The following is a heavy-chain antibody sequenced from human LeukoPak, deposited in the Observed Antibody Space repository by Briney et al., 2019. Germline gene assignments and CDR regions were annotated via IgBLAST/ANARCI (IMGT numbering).Heavy chain of an antibody. Sequence: SETLSLTCTVSGYSISSGYYWGWIRQPPGKGLEWIGSIYHSGSTYYNPSLRSRVTISVDTSKNQFSLKLSSVTAADTAVYYCTRVGPSLHWNSDYWGQGTLVTVSS. J-gene: IGHJ4*02. V-gene: IGHV4-38-2*02. CDR2: IYHSGST. CDR1: GYSISSGYY. CDR3: TRVGPSLHWNSDY. D-gene: IGHD1-1*01.